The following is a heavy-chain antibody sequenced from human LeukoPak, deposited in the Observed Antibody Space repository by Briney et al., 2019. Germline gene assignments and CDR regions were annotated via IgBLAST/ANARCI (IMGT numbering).Heavy chain of an antibody. J-gene: IGHJ4*02. CDR2: IIPIFGTA. D-gene: IGHD2-2*01. CDR3: ARVHSYCSTTSCLDY. V-gene: IGHV1-69*13. Sequence: VASVKVSCKASGGTFSSYAISWVRQAPGQGLEWMGGIIPIFGTANYAQKFQGRVTITAGESTSTAYMELSSLRSEDTAVYYCARVHSYCSTTSCLDYWGQGTLVTVSS. CDR1: GGTFSSYA.